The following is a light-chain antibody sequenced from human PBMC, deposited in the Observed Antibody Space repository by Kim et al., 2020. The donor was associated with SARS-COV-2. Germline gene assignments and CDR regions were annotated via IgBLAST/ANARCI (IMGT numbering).Light chain of an antibody. J-gene: IGLJ2*01. Sequence: VCPQQTASVTCSGDRLADDAACWYQQKPGQPPVLVIYPASKRTAGIPTRFAGSNSGNTATLTIGGTQAMAEADDYGQAWASSTAVFGGGTQLTVL. CDR2: PAS. CDR1: RLADDA. CDR3: QAWASSTAV. V-gene: IGLV3-1*01.